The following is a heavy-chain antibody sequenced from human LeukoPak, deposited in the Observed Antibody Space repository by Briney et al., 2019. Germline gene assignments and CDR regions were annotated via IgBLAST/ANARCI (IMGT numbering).Heavy chain of an antibody. V-gene: IGHV3-7*01. CDR3: ARGTGSAPDFFDS. J-gene: IGHJ4*02. CDR1: GFIFSSYW. Sequence: GGSLRLSCAASGFIFSSYWMTWVRQAPGKGLEWVANIKQDGSEKYYVDSVKGRFTISGDNAKNSLYLQMNSLRAEDTAVYYCARGTGSAPDFFDSWGQGTLVTVSS. CDR2: IKQDGSEK. D-gene: IGHD3-10*01.